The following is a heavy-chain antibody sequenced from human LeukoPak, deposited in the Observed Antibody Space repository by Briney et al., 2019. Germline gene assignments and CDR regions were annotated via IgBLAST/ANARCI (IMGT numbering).Heavy chain of an antibody. CDR3: AKVMVRGVIIGPPDYFDY. CDR2: ISYDGSNK. D-gene: IGHD3-10*01. J-gene: IGHJ4*02. CDR1: GFTFSSYG. Sequence: GGSLRLSCAASGFTFSSYGMHRVRQAPGKGLEWVAVISYDGSNKYYADSVKGRFTISRDNSKNTLYLQMNSLRAEDTAVYYCAKVMVRGVIIGPPDYFDYWGQGTLVTVSS. V-gene: IGHV3-30*18.